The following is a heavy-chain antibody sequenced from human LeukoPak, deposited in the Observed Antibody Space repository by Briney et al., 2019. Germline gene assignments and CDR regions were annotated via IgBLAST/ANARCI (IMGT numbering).Heavy chain of an antibody. D-gene: IGHD2-8*02. CDR1: GFTSSRHW. J-gene: IGHJ4*02. V-gene: IGHV3-7*01. CDR3: ARDGGHSTDLDY. Sequence: PGWSLRLSCATSGFTSSRHWMSCVRQAPGKGPEWVANIKQDGSERYYAHSVKGRFTISRDNAKNSLYLQRNSLRAEDTAVYYCARDGGHSTDLDYWGQGILVTVSS. CDR2: IKQDGSER.